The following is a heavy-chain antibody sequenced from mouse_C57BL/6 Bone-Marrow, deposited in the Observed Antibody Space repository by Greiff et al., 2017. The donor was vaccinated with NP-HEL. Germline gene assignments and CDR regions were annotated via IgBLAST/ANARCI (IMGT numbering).Heavy chain of an antibody. CDR1: GFTITDYY. D-gene: IGHD1-1*01. V-gene: IGHV14-1*01. CDR3: TRDYGSLFAY. J-gene: IGHJ3*01. Sequence: EVQLQQSGAELVRPGASVKLSCTASGFTITDYYMHWVKQRPEQGLEWIGRIDPEDGDTEYAPKFQGKATMTADTSSNTAYLQLSSLTSEDTAVYYCTRDYGSLFAYWGQGTLVTVSA. CDR2: IDPEDGDT.